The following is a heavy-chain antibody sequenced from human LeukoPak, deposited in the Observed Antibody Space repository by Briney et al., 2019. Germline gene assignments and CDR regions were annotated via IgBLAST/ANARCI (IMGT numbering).Heavy chain of an antibody. D-gene: IGHD3-22*01. CDR3: AKDGYNYDSSGHFDY. V-gene: IGHV3-23*01. J-gene: IGHJ4*02. CDR1: GFTFSTYA. Sequence: PGGSLRLSRAASGFTFSTYAMHWVRQPPGEGLEWVSAISGSGGATYHADADSVKGRFIISRDNSKNTLYLQINSLRVEDTAVYYCAKDGYNYDSSGHFDYWGQGTLVTVSS. CDR2: ISGSGGAT.